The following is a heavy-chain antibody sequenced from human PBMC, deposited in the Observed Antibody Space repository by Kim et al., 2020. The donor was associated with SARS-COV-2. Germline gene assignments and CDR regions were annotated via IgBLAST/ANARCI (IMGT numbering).Heavy chain of an antibody. J-gene: IGHJ4*02. CDR1: GFPFYKYT. D-gene: IGHD1-20*01. CDR2: ISPNGGVT. Sequence: GGSLRLSCSVSGFPFYKYTMQWVRQAPGKGLEDVSDISPNGGVTNYAVSLEGRFSISRDNSKSTLYLQMSSLRTEDTAVYYCVPIMTGTLNYWGQGTLVTVSS. CDR3: VPIMTGTLNY. V-gene: IGHV3-64D*09.